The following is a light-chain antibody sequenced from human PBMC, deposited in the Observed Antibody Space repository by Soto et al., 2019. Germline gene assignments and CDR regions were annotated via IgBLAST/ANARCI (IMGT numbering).Light chain of an antibody. Sequence: EVVMTQSPATLSVSPGERVTLSCRASQSINAHLAWYQQKPGQAPRLLIHGASTRATGIPARFSGSGFGTGIILRSSSLHSEDFAVDYCQQYNTWLWTFGQGAKVEIQ. CDR2: GAS. CDR1: QSINAH. CDR3: QQYNTWLWT. V-gene: IGKV3-15*01. J-gene: IGKJ1*01.